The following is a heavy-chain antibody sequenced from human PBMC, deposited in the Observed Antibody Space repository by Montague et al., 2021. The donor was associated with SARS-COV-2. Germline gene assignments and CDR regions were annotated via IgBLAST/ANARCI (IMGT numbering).Heavy chain of an antibody. D-gene: IGHD6-13*01. J-gene: IGHJ4*02. V-gene: IGHV4-4*02. CDR2: IHNTGTT. Sequence: SETLSLTCAVSGASVTSINWWCWVRQPPGRGLERIAEIHNTGTTNFNPSLRRRVSISLDTSKNQFSLTLSSVTAADTAIYYCASHPVFQQLYSWGQGTLVSVSS. CDR1: GASVTSINW. CDR3: ASHPVFQQLYS.